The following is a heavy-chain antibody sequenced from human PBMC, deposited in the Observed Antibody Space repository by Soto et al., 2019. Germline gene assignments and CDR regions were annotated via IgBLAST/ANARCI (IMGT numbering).Heavy chain of an antibody. CDR3: ARGSMVREAFDY. V-gene: IGHV4-30-4*01. Sequence: NPSETLSLTCTVSGGSISSGDYYWSWIRQPPGKGLEWIGYIYYSGSTYYNPSLKSRVTISVDTSKNQFSLKLSSVTAADTAVYYCARGSMVREAFDYWGQGTLVTVSS. CDR1: GGSISSGDYY. CDR2: IYYSGST. J-gene: IGHJ4*02. D-gene: IGHD3-10*01.